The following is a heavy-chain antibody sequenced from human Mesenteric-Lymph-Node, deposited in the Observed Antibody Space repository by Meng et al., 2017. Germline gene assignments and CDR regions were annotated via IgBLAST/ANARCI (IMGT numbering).Heavy chain of an antibody. V-gene: IGHV4-34*01. CDR1: GGSFSGYY. CDR3: ARLSYVWGSYRSSDY. D-gene: IGHD3-16*02. CDR2: INHSGST. Sequence: SETLSLTCAVYGGSFSGYYWSWIRQPPGKGLEWIGEINHSGSTNYNPSLKSRVTISVDTSKNQFSLKLSSVTAADTAVYYCARLSYVWGSYRSSDYWGQGTLVTVSS. J-gene: IGHJ4*02.